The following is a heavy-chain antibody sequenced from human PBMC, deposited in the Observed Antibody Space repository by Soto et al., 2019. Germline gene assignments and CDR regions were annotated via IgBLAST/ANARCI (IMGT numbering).Heavy chain of an antibody. V-gene: IGHV4-59*08. CDR2: IYNTGSV. CDR1: GASFSSYY. Sequence: SETLSLTCTVSGASFSSYYWSWIRQPPGKGLEWIGYIYNTGSVNYNPSLKSRVTISVDTSKNQVSLKLTSLTATDTAVYYCSRHSGAAYYFDNWGQGTLVTVSS. J-gene: IGHJ4*02. D-gene: IGHD3-10*01. CDR3: SRHSGAAYYFDN.